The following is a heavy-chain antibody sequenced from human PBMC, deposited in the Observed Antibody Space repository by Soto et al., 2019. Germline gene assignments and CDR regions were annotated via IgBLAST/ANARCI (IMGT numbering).Heavy chain of an antibody. Sequence: EVQLVESGGGLVKPGGSLRLSCAASGFTFSSYSMNWVRQAPGKGLEWVSYISSSSSYIYYADSMKGRFTISRDNAKNSLYLQMNSLRVEDTSVYYCARAGYCGPGCYYYFDYWGQGTLVTVSS. CDR1: GFTFSSYS. CDR2: ISSSSSYI. CDR3: ARAGYCGPGCYYYFDY. V-gene: IGHV3-21*01. D-gene: IGHD2-21*02. J-gene: IGHJ4*02.